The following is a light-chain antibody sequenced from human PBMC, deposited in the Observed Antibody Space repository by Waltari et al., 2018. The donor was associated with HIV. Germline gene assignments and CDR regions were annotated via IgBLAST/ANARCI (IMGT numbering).Light chain of an antibody. CDR1: SSDVGGYNY. CDR3: SSYTSSSTPV. V-gene: IGLV2-14*01. J-gene: IGLJ1*01. Sequence: QSALTQPASVSGSPGQSITISCTGTSSDVGGYNYVSWYQQHPGKAPKLMLYEVSNRAAGVSNLFAGSKSGNTASLTISGLQAEDEADYYCSSYTSSSTPVFGTGTKVTVL. CDR2: EVS.